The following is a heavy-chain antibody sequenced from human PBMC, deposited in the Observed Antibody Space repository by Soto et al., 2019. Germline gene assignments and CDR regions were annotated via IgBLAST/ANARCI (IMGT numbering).Heavy chain of an antibody. V-gene: IGHV3-30-3*01. CDR1: GFTFSSYA. J-gene: IGHJ4*02. D-gene: IGHD6-19*01. CDR3: ARDPFLAFVAAYYFDY. Sequence: QVQLVESGGGVVQPGRSLRLSCAASGFTFSSYAMHWVRQAPGKGLEWVAVISYDGSNKYYADSVKGRFTISRDNSKNXLYLLMNSLRAEDTAVYYCARDPFLAFVAAYYFDYWGQGTLVIVSS. CDR2: ISYDGSNK.